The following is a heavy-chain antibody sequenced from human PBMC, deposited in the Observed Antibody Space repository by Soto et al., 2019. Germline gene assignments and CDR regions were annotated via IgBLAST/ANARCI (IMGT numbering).Heavy chain of an antibody. V-gene: IGHV4-31*03. CDR2: IYYSGST. CDR1: GGSISSGGYY. D-gene: IGHD3-22*01. Sequence: SETLSLTSTVSGGSISSGGYYWSWIRQHPGTGLEWIGYIYYSGSTYYNPSLKSRVTISVDTSKNQFSLKLSSVTAADTAVYYCARETSRITMIVVVTNAFDIWGQGTMVTVSS. CDR3: ARETSRITMIVVVTNAFDI. J-gene: IGHJ3*02.